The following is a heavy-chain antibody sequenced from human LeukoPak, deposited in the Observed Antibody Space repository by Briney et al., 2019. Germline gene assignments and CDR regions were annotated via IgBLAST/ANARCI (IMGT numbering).Heavy chain of an antibody. J-gene: IGHJ4*02. V-gene: IGHV3-11*04. D-gene: IGHD5-24*01. CDR3: TRAGHNWEHDH. CDR1: GFTFTDYY. Sequence: PGGSLRLSCAASGFTFTDYYMSWIRQAPGKGLEWVSYISNSGSPTNYAGSVKGRFTLSRDNAKNSLYLQMNSLRADDTAVYYCTRAGHNWEHDHWGQGTLVTVSS. CDR2: ISNSGSPT.